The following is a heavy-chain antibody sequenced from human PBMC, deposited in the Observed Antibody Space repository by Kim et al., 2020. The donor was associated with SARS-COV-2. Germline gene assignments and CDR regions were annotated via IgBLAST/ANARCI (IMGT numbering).Heavy chain of an antibody. CDR1: GGSISSYY. J-gene: IGHJ6*02. Sequence: SETLSLTCTVSGGSISSYYWSWIRQPPGKGLEWIGYIYYSGSTNYNPSLKSRVTISVDTSKNQFSLKLSSVTAADAAVYYCAGDRGHYDMLTGPDYYYGMDVWGQGTTVTVSS. CDR2: IYYSGST. V-gene: IGHV4-59*01. CDR3: AGDRGHYDMLTGPDYYYGMDV. D-gene: IGHD3-9*01.